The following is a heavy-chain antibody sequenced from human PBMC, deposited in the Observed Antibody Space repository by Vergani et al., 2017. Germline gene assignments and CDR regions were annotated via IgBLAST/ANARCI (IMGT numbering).Heavy chain of an antibody. J-gene: IGHJ5*02. V-gene: IGHV1-8*02. CDR1: GYTITSYD. Sequence: QVQLVQSGAEVKKPGASVKVSCKASGYTITSYDINWVRRGRGEGLEWMGWGNPNSGNTGYAQKFQGRVTMTRNTSISTAYMELSSLRSEDTAVYYCARVGTMMDWFDPWGQGTLVTVSS. D-gene: IGHD3-22*01. CDR3: ARVGTMMDWFDP. CDR2: GNPNSGNT.